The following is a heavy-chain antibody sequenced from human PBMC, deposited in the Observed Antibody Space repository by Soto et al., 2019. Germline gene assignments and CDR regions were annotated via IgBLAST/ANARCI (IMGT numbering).Heavy chain of an antibody. V-gene: IGHV3-48*04. Sequence: GSLRLSCAASGFTFNTYWMSWVRQAPGKGLEWVSYISSSGSTIYYADSVKGRFTISRDNAKNSLYLQMNSLRAEDTAVYYCARDHPAANYFDYWGQGTLVTVSS. CDR1: GFTFNTYW. CDR2: ISSSGSTI. D-gene: IGHD2-15*01. J-gene: IGHJ4*02. CDR3: ARDHPAANYFDY.